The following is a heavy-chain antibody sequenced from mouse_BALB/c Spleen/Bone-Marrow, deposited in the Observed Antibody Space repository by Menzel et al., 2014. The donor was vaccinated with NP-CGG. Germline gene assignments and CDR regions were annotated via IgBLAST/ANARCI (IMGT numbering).Heavy chain of an antibody. V-gene: IGHV1-69*01. Sequence: QVQLKESGAELVMPGASVKMSCKTSGYTFTDYWMHWVKQRPGQGLEWIGAIDTSDSYTSYNQKFKGKATLTVDESSSTAYMQLSSLTSEDSAVYYCARDYYGRGWYFDVWGAGTTV. J-gene: IGHJ1*01. D-gene: IGHD1-1*01. CDR1: GYTFTDYW. CDR3: ARDYYGRGWYFDV. CDR2: IDTSDSYT.